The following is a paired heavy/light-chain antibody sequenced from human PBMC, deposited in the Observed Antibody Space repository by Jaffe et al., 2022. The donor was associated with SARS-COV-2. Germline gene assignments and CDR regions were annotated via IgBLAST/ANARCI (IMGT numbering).Light chain of an antibody. V-gene: IGLV1-40*01. CDR3: QSYDSSLSGSV. J-gene: IGLJ3*02. CDR1: SSNIGAGYD. Sequence: QSVLTQPPSVSGAPGQRVTVSCTGSSSNIGAGYDVQWYQQLPGTAPKLLIYGNRNRPSGVPDRISGSKSGTSASLAISGLQAEDEADYYCQSYDSSLSGSVFGGGTKLTVL. CDR2: GNR.
Heavy chain of an antibody. CDR1: GFTFSSYA. CDR3: AKFPGGGWWYYLDY. J-gene: IGHJ4*02. Sequence: EVQLLESGGGLVQPGGSLRLSCAASGFTFSSYAMSWVRQAPGKGLEWVSTISDSGDITYYADSVKGRFTISRDNSKNTLYLQMNSLRAEDTAVFYCAKFPGGGWWYYLDYWGQGTLVTVSS. V-gene: IGHV3-23*01. CDR2: ISDSGDIT. D-gene: IGHD6-19*01.